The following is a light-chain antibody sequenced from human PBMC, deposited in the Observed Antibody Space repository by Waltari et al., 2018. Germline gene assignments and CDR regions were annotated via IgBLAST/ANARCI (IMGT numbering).Light chain of an antibody. CDR1: ESISSW. V-gene: IGKV1-5*03. CDR3: QQYNTYST. Sequence: DIQMTQSPSTLSASVGDRVTMTCRASESISSWLAWYQQKPGKAPKLLIYKASSLEGGVPSRFSGSGSGTEFTLTISSLQPDDFATYYCQQYNTYSTFGQGTKVEVK. CDR2: KAS. J-gene: IGKJ1*01.